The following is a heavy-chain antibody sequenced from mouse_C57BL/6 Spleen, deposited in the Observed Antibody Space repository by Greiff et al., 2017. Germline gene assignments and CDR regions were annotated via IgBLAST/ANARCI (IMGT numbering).Heavy chain of an antibody. CDR2: FYPGSGSI. V-gene: IGHV1-62-2*01. D-gene: IGHD1-1*01. CDR3: ARHEDFDGSCYCAMDY. CDR1: GYTFTEYT. Sequence: VQLQQSGAELVKPGASVKLSCKASGYTFTEYTIHWVKQRSGQGLEWIGWFYPGSGSIKYNEKFKDKATLSADKSSSTVYMELSRLTSEDSAVYFCARHEDFDGSCYCAMDYWGQGTSVTVSS. J-gene: IGHJ4*01.